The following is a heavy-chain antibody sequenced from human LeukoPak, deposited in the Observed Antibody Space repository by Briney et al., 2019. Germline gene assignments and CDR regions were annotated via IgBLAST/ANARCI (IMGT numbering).Heavy chain of an antibody. J-gene: IGHJ4*02. Sequence: SETLSLTCTVSGGSISSYYWSWIRQPPGKGLEWIGYIHYSGSTNYNPSLKSRATISVDTSKNQFSLKLSSVTAADTAVYYCAREGYYYDRWGQGTLVTVSS. CDR2: IHYSGST. CDR1: GGSISSYY. D-gene: IGHD3-10*02. V-gene: IGHV4-59*12. CDR3: AREGYYYDR.